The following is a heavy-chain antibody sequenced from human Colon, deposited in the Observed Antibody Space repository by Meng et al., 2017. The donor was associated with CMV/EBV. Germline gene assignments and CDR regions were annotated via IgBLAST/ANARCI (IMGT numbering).Heavy chain of an antibody. Sequence: GESLKISCTASGFTCSDHYMEWVRQAPGRGLEWVGVTRSKDQKSTPEYAASVKGRFTVSRDDSKNSLYLQMNSLQTEDSAVYYCVRMFYFGSGSSWGMDVWGQGTTVTVSS. J-gene: IGHJ6*02. V-gene: IGHV3-72*01. CDR2: TRSKDQKSTP. D-gene: IGHD3-10*01. CDR1: GFTCSDHY. CDR3: VRMFYFGSGSSWGMDV.